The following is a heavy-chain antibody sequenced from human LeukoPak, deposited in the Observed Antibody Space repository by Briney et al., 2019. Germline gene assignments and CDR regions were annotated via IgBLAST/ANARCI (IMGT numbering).Heavy chain of an antibody. J-gene: IGHJ4*02. V-gene: IGHV3-33*06. CDR2: IWYDGSNK. CDR3: AKDMSGSSGWPYYFDY. Sequence: GRSLRLSCAASGFTFSSYGMHWVRQAPGKGLEWVAVIWYDGSNKYYADSVKGRFTISRDNSKNTLYLQMNSLRAEDTAVYYCAKDMSGSSGWPYYFDYWGQGTLVTVSS. CDR1: GFTFSSYG. D-gene: IGHD6-19*01.